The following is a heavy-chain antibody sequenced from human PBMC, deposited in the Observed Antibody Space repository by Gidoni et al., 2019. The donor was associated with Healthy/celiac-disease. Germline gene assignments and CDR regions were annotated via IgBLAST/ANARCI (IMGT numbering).Heavy chain of an antibody. CDR1: GFTFSSYA. CDR3: AKDEADIVVVPAAMRPGDVFDI. CDR2: ISGSGGST. Sequence: EVQLLESGGGLVQPGGSLRLSCAASGFTFSSYAMSWVRQAPGKGLEWVSAISGSGGSTYYADSVKGRFTISRDNSKNTLYLQMNSLRAEDTAVYYCAKDEADIVVVPAAMRPGDVFDIWGQGTMVTVSS. V-gene: IGHV3-23*01. J-gene: IGHJ3*02. D-gene: IGHD2-2*01.